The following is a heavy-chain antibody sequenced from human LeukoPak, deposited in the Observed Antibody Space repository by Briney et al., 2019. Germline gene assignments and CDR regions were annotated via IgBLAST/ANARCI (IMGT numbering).Heavy chain of an antibody. CDR3: ARAEIAGDAFDI. D-gene: IGHD6-13*01. CDR1: GGTFSSYA. CDR2: IIPIFGTA. J-gene: IGHJ3*02. V-gene: IGHV1-69*13. Sequence: ASVKVSCKASGGTFSSYAISWVRQAPGQGLEWMGGIIPIFGTANYAQKFQGRVTITADESTSTAYMELSSLRSEDTAVYYCARAEIAGDAFDIWGQGTMVTVSS.